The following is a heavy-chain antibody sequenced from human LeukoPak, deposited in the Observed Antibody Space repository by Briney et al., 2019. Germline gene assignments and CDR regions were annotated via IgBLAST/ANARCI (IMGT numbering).Heavy chain of an antibody. CDR2: IIPIFGIA. D-gene: IGHD3-16*01. V-gene: IGHV1-69*04. Sequence: GGSLRLSCAASGFTFSSYGMHWVRQAPGKGLEWMGRIIPIFGIANYAQKFQGRVTITADKSTSTAYMELSSLRSEDTAVYYCARPSGGSRRYFDYWGQGTLVTVSS. CDR3: ARPSGGSRRYFDY. CDR1: GFTFSSYG. J-gene: IGHJ4*02.